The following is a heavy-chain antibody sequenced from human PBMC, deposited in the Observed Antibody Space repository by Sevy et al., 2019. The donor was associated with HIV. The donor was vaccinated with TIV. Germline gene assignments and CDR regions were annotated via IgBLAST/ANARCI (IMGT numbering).Heavy chain of an antibody. V-gene: IGHV3-23*01. CDR3: AKAGGYSRGQGLWKFDY. CDR1: GFTFSSYA. D-gene: IGHD6-13*01. Sequence: GGSLRLSCAASGFTFSSYAMSWVRQAPGKGLEWVSAISGSGGSTYYADSVKGRFTISRDNSKNTLYLQMNSLRAEDTAVYYCAKAGGYSRGQGLWKFDYWGQGTLVTVSS. CDR2: ISGSGGST. J-gene: IGHJ4*02.